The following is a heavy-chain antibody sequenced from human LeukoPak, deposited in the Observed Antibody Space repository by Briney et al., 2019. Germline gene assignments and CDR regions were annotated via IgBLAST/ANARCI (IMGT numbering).Heavy chain of an antibody. CDR2: INPSSGAT. D-gene: IGHD1-26*01. V-gene: IGHV1-46*01. CDR1: GYXFTSYY. J-gene: IGHJ6*02. Sequence: ASVKVSCKTSGYXFTSYYIHWVRQAPGQGLEWMGIINPSSGATNCAQKFQDRVTMTRDTSTSTVYMELSSQTSEDTAVYYCARATNFYYYYGMDVWGQGTTVTVSS. CDR3: ARATNFYYYYGMDV.